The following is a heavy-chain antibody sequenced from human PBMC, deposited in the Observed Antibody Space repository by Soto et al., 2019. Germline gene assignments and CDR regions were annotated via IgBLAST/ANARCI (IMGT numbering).Heavy chain of an antibody. V-gene: IGHV1-69*12. D-gene: IGHD6-19*01. CDR1: GGTFSRYA. Sequence: QVQLVQSGAEVKKPGSSVKVSCKASGGTFSRYAISWVRQAPGQGLEWMGGITPMFGTANYAQKFQGRVTISADESTSTVHMELRRLRSEDTAVHYCAQTLGSAVAGPGRFELWGRGTLVIVSS. J-gene: IGHJ2*01. CDR2: ITPMFGTA. CDR3: AQTLGSAVAGPGRFEL.